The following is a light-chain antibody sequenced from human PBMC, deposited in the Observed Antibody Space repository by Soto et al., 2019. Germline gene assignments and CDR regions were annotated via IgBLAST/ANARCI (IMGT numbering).Light chain of an antibody. J-gene: IGLJ3*02. CDR3: SSYAGRDISV. CDR1: SVDINY. Sequence: QPVLTQPPSASGSRGQSVTISCTGTSVDINYVSWFQQHPGKAPKLIICEVTKRPSGVPDRFSGSKSGNTASLTVSGPQDDDEADYYCSSYAGRDISVFGGGTKLTVL. CDR2: EVT. V-gene: IGLV2-8*01.